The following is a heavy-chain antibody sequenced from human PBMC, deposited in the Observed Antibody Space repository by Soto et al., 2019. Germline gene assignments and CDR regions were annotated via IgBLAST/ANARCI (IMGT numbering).Heavy chain of an antibody. CDR1: GYTFTSYY. D-gene: IGHD1-26*01. CDR2: INPSGGST. J-gene: IGHJ3*02. V-gene: IGHV1-46*01. CDR3: ARDWGLLTNGPNAFDI. Sequence: ASVKVSCKASGYTFTSYYMHWARQAPGQGLERMGIINPSGGSTSYAQKFQGRVTMTRDTSTSTVYMELSSLRSEDTAVYYCARDWGLLTNGPNAFDIWGQGTMVTVSS.